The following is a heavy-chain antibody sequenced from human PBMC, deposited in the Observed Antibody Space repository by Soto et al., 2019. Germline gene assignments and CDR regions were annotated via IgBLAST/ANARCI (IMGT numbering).Heavy chain of an antibody. CDR1: GDSVSSNSSA. D-gene: IGHD2-2*01. CDR3: ARDRAPGYCSSTSCRRSYFDY. V-gene: IGHV6-1*01. J-gene: IGHJ4*02. CDR2: TYYRSKWYN. Sequence: SQTLSLTCAISGDSVSSNSSAWNWIRQSPSRGLEWLGRTYYRSKWYNDYAVSVKSRITINPDTSKNQFSLQLNSVTPEDTAVYYCARDRAPGYCSSTSCRRSYFDYWGQGTLVTV.